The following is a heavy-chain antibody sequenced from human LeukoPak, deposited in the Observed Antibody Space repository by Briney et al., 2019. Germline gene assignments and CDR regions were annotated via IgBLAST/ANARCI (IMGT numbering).Heavy chain of an antibody. Sequence: GGSLRLSCAASGFTFSSYGMHWVRQAPGKGLEWVAVISYDGSNKYYADSVKGRFTISRDNSKNTLYLQMNSLRAEDTAVYYCARDGYYYDSSGYYSEPYFDYWGQGTLVTVSS. V-gene: IGHV3-30-3*01. CDR2: ISYDGSNK. CDR1: GFTFSSYG. D-gene: IGHD3-22*01. CDR3: ARDGYYYDSSGYYSEPYFDY. J-gene: IGHJ4*02.